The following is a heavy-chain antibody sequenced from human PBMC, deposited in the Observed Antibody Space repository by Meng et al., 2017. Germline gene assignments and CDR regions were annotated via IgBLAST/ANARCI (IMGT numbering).Heavy chain of an antibody. V-gene: IGHV1-2*06. Sequence: VRMVQAGAEAKKPGASVKVSCKPSGYNFPDYYIHWVRRAPGQGLEWMGRINPKSGDTHYAQKFQARVTMTGDTSISTAYMELSGLRSDDTAMYYCARDEDISAAGKLFGDYWGQGTLVTVSS. J-gene: IGHJ4*02. CDR1: GYNFPDYY. D-gene: IGHD6-25*01. CDR3: ARDEDISAAGKLFGDY. CDR2: INPKSGDT.